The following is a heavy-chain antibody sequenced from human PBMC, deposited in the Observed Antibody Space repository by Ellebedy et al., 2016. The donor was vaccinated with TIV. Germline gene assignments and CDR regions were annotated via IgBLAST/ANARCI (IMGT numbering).Heavy chain of an antibody. D-gene: IGHD3-22*01. V-gene: IGHV4-39*01. CDR3: ASRDMIRNLDGRTSPFCDY. J-gene: IGHJ4*02. CDR2: LYYSGRP. CDR1: GGSISSTNYY. Sequence: MPSETLSLTCTVSGGSISSTNYYWGSIRKPPGKGLEWLGRLYYSGRPYDNPSLKSRVTISVDPSKNQFPLRLSSVAAAYTAVYYCASRDMIRNLDGRTSPFCDYWGQGTLVTVSS.